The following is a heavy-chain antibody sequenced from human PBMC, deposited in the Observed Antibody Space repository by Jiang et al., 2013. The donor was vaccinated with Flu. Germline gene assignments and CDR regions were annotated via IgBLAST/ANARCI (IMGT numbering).Heavy chain of an antibody. CDR2: IYPDDSDT. J-gene: IGHJ4*02. Sequence: PGESLKISCKGSGYSFTSYWIGWVRQMPGKGLEWMGIIYPDDSDTTYSPSFQGQVTISADKSISIAYLQWSSLKASDTAMYYCARHGRDGFNFAKVGFDYWGQGTLVTVSS. CDR1: GYSFTSYW. D-gene: IGHD5-24*01. V-gene: IGHV5-51*01. CDR3: ARHGRDGFNFAKVGFDY.